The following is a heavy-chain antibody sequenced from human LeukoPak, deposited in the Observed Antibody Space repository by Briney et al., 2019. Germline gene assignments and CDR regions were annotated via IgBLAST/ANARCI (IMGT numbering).Heavy chain of an antibody. CDR3: ARSSDCSRASCFTSYFDS. CDR2: IYYGGSP. CDR1: GDSISSDNYY. D-gene: IGHD2-2*02. Sequence: SETLFLTCTVSGDSISSDNYYWGWIRQSPGKGLEWIGSIYYGGSPYYNPSLESRVTMSVDTSKSQFSLRLSSVTAADTAMYYCARSSDCSRASCFTSYFDSWGQGTLVTVSS. J-gene: IGHJ4*02. V-gene: IGHV4-39*07.